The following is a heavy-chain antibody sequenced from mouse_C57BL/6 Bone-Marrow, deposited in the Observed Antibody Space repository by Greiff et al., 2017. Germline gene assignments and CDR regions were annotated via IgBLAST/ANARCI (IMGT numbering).Heavy chain of an antibody. CDR2: IDPSDSST. Sequence: VQLQQPGAELVKPGASVKLSCKASGYTFTSYWMQWVKQRPGQGLEWIGEIDPSDSSTNYNQKFKGKATLTVDTPSSTAYIHLSSLTSEDSAVYYCARQESYWGQGTTLTVSS. CDR3: ARQESY. V-gene: IGHV1-50*01. J-gene: IGHJ2*01. CDR1: GYTFTSYW.